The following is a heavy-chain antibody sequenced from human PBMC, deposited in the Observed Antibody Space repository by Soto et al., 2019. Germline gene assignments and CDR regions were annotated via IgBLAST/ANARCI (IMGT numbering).Heavy chain of an antibody. J-gene: IGHJ4*02. V-gene: IGHV4-30-4*01. CDR2: IYYSGTT. CDR3: ATYYDSSGPTFDY. D-gene: IGHD3-22*01. Sequence: SETLSLTCTVSGGSISSGDHYWGWVRQPPGKGLEWIGYIYYSGTTYYNPSLKSRLTMSVDTSKNQFSLKLSSVTAADTAVYYCATYYDSSGPTFDYWGQGALVTAPQ. CDR1: GGSISSGDHY.